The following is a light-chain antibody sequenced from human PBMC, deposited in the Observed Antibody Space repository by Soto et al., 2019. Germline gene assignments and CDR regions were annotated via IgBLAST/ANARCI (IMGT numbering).Light chain of an antibody. CDR3: SSYGASTTL. CDR1: SNDIGVYNY. V-gene: IGLV2-14*03. J-gene: IGLJ2*01. CDR2: DAS. Sequence: QSALTQPASVSGSPGQSITIPCTGTSNDIGVYNYVSWYQQHPGKAPKLLIFDASYRPSGISDRFSGSKSGNTASLTISGLQLEDEADYYCSSYGASTTLFGGGTKVTVL.